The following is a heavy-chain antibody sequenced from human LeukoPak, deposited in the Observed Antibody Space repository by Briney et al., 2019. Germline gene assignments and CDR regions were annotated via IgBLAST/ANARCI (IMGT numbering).Heavy chain of an antibody. Sequence: GGALSLSCSASEFTFSSYAMHWVRNPPVKALEYVSTISSNGGTTYYPDSVKGRFTISRDNSKNTLYLQISRLRAEDTAVYYCVKGHDSSGYYLSYFDCWGQGALVTVSS. D-gene: IGHD3-22*01. CDR3: VKGHDSSGYYLSYFDC. J-gene: IGHJ4*02. CDR1: EFTFSSYA. CDR2: ISSNGGTT. V-gene: IGHV3-64D*09.